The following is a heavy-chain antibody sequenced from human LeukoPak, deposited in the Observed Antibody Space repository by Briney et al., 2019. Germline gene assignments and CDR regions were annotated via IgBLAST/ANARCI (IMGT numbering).Heavy chain of an antibody. V-gene: IGHV4-61*02. Sequence: SETLSLTCTVSGGSISSGSYYWSWIRQPAGKGLEWIGRIYTSGSTNYNPSLKSRVTISVDTSKNQFSLKPSSVTAADTAVYYCARDNYYYYYMDVWGKGTTVTVSS. CDR3: ARDNYYYYYMDV. CDR2: IYTSGST. J-gene: IGHJ6*03. CDR1: GGSISSGSYY.